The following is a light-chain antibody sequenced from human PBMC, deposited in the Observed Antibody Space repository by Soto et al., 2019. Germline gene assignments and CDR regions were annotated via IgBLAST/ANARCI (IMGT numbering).Light chain of an antibody. CDR1: QSVSID. J-gene: IGKJ1*01. V-gene: IGKV3-20*01. Sequence: EIVLTQSPGSLSLSPGDRATLSCRASQSVSIDLAWYQQKPGQAPRLLIYAASSRAAGIPDRFRGSGSGTDFILTISRLEPEDFAVYHCQQYGDTPKTFGQGTKVEIK. CDR3: QQYGDTPKT. CDR2: AAS.